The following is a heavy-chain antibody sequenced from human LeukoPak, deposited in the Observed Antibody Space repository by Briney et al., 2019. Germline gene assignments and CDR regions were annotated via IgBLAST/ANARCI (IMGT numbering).Heavy chain of an antibody. V-gene: IGHV1-69*06. CDR1: GGTFSSYA. Sequence: ASVKVSCKASGGTFSSYAISWVRQAPGQGLEWMGGIIPIFGTANYAQKFQGRVTITADKSTSTAYMELSSLRSEDTAVYYCAGGSVPAAGVWFDPWGQGTLVTVSS. D-gene: IGHD2-2*01. CDR2: IIPIFGTA. CDR3: AGGSVPAAGVWFDP. J-gene: IGHJ5*02.